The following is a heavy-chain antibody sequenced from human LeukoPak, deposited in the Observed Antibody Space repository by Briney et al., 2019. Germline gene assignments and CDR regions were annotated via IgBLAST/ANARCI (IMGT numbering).Heavy chain of an antibody. CDR3: ARSYDFLTPAPHDP. CDR2: IYYSGSI. V-gene: IGHV4-39*07. Sequence: SETLSLTCTVSGGSISSSSYYWGWIRQPPGKGLEWIGSIYYSGSIYYNPSLKSRVTISVDTSKNQFSLKLSSVTAADTALYYCARSYDFLTPAPHDPWGQGILVTVSS. D-gene: IGHD3-9*01. CDR1: GGSISSSSYY. J-gene: IGHJ5*02.